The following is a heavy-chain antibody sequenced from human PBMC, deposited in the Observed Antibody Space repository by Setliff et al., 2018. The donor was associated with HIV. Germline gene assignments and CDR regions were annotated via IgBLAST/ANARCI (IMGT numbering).Heavy chain of an antibody. D-gene: IGHD1-7*01. V-gene: IGHV4-4*09. CDR3: ARKGDWNYPYDY. CDR1: GDSISGYY. CDR2: IYTGGST. Sequence: SSETLSLTCSVSGDSISGYYWTWIRQPPGKGLEWIGYIYTGGSTNYNPSLKSRVTISADTSKNQFSLKLNSVTAADTAVYYCARKGDWNYPYDYWGQGTLVTSPQ. J-gene: IGHJ4*02.